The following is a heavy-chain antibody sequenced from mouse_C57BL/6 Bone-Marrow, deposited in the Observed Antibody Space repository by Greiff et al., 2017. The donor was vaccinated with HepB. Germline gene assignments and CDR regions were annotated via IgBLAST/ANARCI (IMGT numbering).Heavy chain of an antibody. CDR2: IDPENGDT. D-gene: IGHD2-4*01. V-gene: IGHV14-4*01. CDR1: GFNITDDY. J-gene: IGHJ3*01. Sequence: VQLQQSGAELVRPGASVKLSCTASGFNITDDYMHWVKQRPEQGLEWIGWIDPENGDTEYASKFQGKATITADTSSNTAYLQLSSLTSEDTAVYYCTTGGDYDWFAYWGQGTLVTVSA. CDR3: TTGGDYDWFAY.